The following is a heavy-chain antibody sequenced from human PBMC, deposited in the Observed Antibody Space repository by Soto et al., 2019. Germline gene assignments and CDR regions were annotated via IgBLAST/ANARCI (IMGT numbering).Heavy chain of an antibody. V-gene: IGHV1-3*01. J-gene: IGHJ5*02. D-gene: IGHD2-2*01. CDR1: GYTFTSYA. CDR3: ARAWYQLVSTWFDP. CDR2: INAGNGNT. Sequence: ASVKVSCKVSGYTFTSYAMHWVRQAPGQRLEWMGWINAGNGNTKYSQKFQGRVIITRDTSASTVYMQLSNLRSEDTAVYYCARAWYQLVSTWFDPWGQGTQVTVSS.